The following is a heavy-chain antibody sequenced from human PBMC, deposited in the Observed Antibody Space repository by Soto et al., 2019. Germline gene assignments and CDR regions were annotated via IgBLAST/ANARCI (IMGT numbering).Heavy chain of an antibody. CDR1: GFTFSSYA. Sequence: EVQLLESGGGLVQPGGSLRLSCAASGFTFSSYAMSWVRQAPGKGLEWVSAISGSGGSTYYADSVKGRFTISRDNSKNTLYLQMNSLRAEDTAVYYCAKIPFIVVVPAAPFDYWGQGTLVTVSS. V-gene: IGHV3-23*01. CDR2: ISGSGGST. J-gene: IGHJ4*02. CDR3: AKIPFIVVVPAAPFDY. D-gene: IGHD2-2*01.